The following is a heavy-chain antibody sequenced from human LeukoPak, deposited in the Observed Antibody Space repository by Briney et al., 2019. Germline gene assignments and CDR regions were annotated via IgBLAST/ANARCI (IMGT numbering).Heavy chain of an antibody. Sequence: PSETLSLTCTVSGGSISSSSYYWGWIRQPPGKGLEWIGSIYYSGSTYYNPSLKSRVTISVDTSKNQFSLKLSSVTAADTAVYYCAREDGYKGLDYWGQGTLVTVSS. V-gene: IGHV4-39*01. CDR2: IYYSGST. CDR1: GGSISSSSYY. J-gene: IGHJ4*02. D-gene: IGHD5-24*01. CDR3: AREDGYKGLDY.